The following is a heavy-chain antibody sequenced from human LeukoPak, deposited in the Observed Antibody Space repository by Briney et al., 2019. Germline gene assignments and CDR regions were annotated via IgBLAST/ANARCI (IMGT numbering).Heavy chain of an antibody. Sequence: PGASLRLSCAASGFTFSSYAMSWVRQAPGKGLEWVSAISGSGGSTYYADSVKGRFTISRDDSKNTLYLQMNSLRAEDTAVYYCAKESQWEPGSWFDPWGQGTLVTVSS. CDR1: GFTFSSYA. D-gene: IGHD1-26*01. CDR2: ISGSGGST. J-gene: IGHJ5*02. CDR3: AKESQWEPGSWFDP. V-gene: IGHV3-23*01.